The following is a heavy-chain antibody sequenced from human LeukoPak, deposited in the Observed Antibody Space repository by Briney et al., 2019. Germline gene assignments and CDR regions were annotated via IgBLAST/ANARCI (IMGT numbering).Heavy chain of an antibody. D-gene: IGHD6-19*01. CDR1: GFTFSSYA. CDR2: MNPDGSEK. J-gene: IGHJ4*01. CDR3: ASGGTGWPY. V-gene: IGHV3-7*01. Sequence: GGSLRLSCAASGFTFSSYAMSWVRQAPGKGLEWVANMNPDGSEKHYMDSVKGRFTISRDNAKNSLYLQMNSLRVEDTALYYCASGGTGWPYWGHGTLVTVSS.